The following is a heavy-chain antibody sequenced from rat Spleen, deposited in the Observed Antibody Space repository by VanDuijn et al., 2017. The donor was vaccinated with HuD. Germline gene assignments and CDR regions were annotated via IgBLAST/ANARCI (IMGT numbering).Heavy chain of an antibody. V-gene: IGHV2-16*01. J-gene: IGHJ2*01. Sequence: QVQLEVSGPGLVQPSQALSLTCTVSGFSLTNYGVSWVRQPPGKGLEWIGAAWSGGRTDYNSALKSRLSISRDTSKTQVLLKMTSLQSEDTAMYFCARTGFSSPYYFDHWGQGVMVTVSS. D-gene: IGHD1-2*01. CDR2: AWSGGRT. CDR3: ARTGFSSPYYFDH. CDR1: GFSLTNYG.